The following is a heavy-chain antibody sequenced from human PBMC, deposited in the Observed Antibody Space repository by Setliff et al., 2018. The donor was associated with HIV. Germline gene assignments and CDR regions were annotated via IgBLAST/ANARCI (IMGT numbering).Heavy chain of an antibody. D-gene: IGHD1-26*01. J-gene: IGHJ4*02. CDR2: MNPDSGLT. CDR1: GYTFTNYD. CDR3: ARGSFGGSYSSF. V-gene: IGHV1-8*01. Sequence: GPSVKVSCKASGYTFTNYDINWVRQVPGQGLEWMGRMNPDSGLTDYAPKLQGRVIMTRNTSITTAYMQVTRLRSDDTAVYYCARGSFGGSYSSFWGQGTLVTVSS.